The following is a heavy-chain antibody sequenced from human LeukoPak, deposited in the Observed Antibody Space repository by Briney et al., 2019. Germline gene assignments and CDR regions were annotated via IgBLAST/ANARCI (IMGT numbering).Heavy chain of an antibody. CDR1: GGTFSSYA. Sequence: GASVKVSCKASGGTFSSYAISWVRQAPGQGLEWMGGIIPIFGTANYAQKFQGRVTITADESTSTAYMELRSLRSDDTAVYYCARDPPLTWIQLWLHSDYYYYYMDVWGKGTTVTVSS. J-gene: IGHJ6*03. D-gene: IGHD5-18*01. V-gene: IGHV1-69*13. CDR3: ARDPPLTWIQLWLHSDYYYYYMDV. CDR2: IIPIFGTA.